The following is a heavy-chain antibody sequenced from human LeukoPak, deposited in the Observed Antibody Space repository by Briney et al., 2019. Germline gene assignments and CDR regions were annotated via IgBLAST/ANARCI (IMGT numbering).Heavy chain of an antibody. CDR1: GFTFNTYS. Sequence: GGSLRLSCEASGFTFNTYSMNWARQAAGKGLEWVSSIDSSGGYMFYADSVKGRFIISRDNTKDSLHLQMNSLRVEDTAVYYCLRGDRRDYWGQGTLVTVSS. CDR2: IDSSGGYM. V-gene: IGHV3-21*06. CDR3: LRGDRRDY. J-gene: IGHJ4*02.